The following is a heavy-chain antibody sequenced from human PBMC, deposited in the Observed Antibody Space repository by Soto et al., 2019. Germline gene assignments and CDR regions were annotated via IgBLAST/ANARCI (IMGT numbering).Heavy chain of an antibody. D-gene: IGHD1-20*01. V-gene: IGHV1-69*01. CDR1: GGTFSNSG. CDR3: AIETLDMGILTGMYYFEY. Sequence: QVQLVQSGAEVKKPGSSVKVSCKASGGTFSNSGLSWVRQAPGQGLEWMGDIVPIFGTANYAQKFQGRVTITADESTSTAYMELSSLRSEDTAVYHCAIETLDMGILTGMYYFEYWAQGTLVTVSS. CDR2: IVPIFGTA. J-gene: IGHJ4*02.